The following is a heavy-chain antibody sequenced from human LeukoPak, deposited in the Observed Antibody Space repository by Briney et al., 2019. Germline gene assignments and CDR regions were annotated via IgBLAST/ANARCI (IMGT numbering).Heavy chain of an antibody. J-gene: IGHJ4*02. Sequence: PSQTLSLTCTVSGGSISSADYYWSWIRQPPGKGLEWIGEINHSGSTNYNPSLKSRVTISVDTSKNQFSLKLSSVTAADTAVYYCARGRSLKRLLWFGELFADFDYWGQGTLVTVSS. CDR3: ARGRSLKRLLWFGELFADFDY. V-gene: IGHV4-34*01. D-gene: IGHD3-10*01. CDR1: GGSISSADYY. CDR2: INHSGST.